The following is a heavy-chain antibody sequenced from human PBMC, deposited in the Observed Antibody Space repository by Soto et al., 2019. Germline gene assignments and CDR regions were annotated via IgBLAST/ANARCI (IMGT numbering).Heavy chain of an antibody. Sequence: SVKASCKASGFTFTCSAVQWVRQASGQRLEWIGWIVVGSGNTNYAQKLQGRVTMTTDTSTSTAYMELRSLRSDDTAVFYCARAVFYDILRGVAFDIWVQGTMVTVSS. CDR2: IVVGSGNT. CDR1: GFTFTCSA. D-gene: IGHD3-9*01. V-gene: IGHV1-58*01. CDR3: ARAVFYDILRGVAFDI. J-gene: IGHJ3*02.